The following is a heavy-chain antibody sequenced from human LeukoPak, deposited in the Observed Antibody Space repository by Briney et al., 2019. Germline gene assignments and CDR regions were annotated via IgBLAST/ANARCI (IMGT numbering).Heavy chain of an antibody. CDR1: GYTFTGYY. CDR3: ARVAAAAGNYYYYYYYMDV. V-gene: IGHV1-2*02. CDR2: INPNSGGT. Sequence: ASVKVSCKASGYTFTGYYMHWVRQAPGQGLEWMGWINPNSGGTNYAQKFQGRVTMTRDTSISTAYMELSRLRSDDTAVYYCARVAAAAGNYYYYYYYMDVWGKGTTVTISS. D-gene: IGHD6-13*01. J-gene: IGHJ6*03.